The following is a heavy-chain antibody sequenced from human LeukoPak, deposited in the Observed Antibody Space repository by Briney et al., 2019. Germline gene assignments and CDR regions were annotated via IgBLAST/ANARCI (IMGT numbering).Heavy chain of an antibody. J-gene: IGHJ5*02. Sequence: ASMKVSCKASGYTFTSYGISWVRQAPGQGLEWMGWISAYNGNTNYAQKLQGRVTMTTDTSTSTAYMELRSLRSDDTAVYYCAREKGPGYDILAGYYLPGWFDPWGQGTLVTVSS. CDR2: ISAYNGNT. D-gene: IGHD3-9*01. V-gene: IGHV1-18*01. CDR1: GYTFTSYG. CDR3: AREKGPGYDILAGYYLPGWFDP.